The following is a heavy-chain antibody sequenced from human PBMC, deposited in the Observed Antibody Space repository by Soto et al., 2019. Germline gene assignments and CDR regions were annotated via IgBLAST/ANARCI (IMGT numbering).Heavy chain of an antibody. V-gene: IGHV1-46*03. CDR1: GYTFTNYY. D-gene: IGHD2-2*01. Sequence: QVQLMQSGAEVKQPGASVKVSCKASGYTFTNYYMHWVRQVPGQGLEWMGIINPSGGGPAHAQNCRGSLAXAXEXXTTTICRELNSLRSEDTAVYFCARSAMGGDGALDVWGQGTMVTVSS. CDR3: ARSAMGGDGALDV. CDR2: INPSGGGP. J-gene: IGHJ3*01.